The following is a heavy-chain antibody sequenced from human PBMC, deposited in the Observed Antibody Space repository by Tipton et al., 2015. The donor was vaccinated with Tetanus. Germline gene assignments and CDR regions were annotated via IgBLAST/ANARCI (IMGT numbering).Heavy chain of an antibody. D-gene: IGHD6-19*01. CDR3: ARYSSGWYIDY. Sequence: RLVKPSQTLSVTCVISGDRLSSDIAAWYWIRQSPSRGLEWLGRTYYRSKWSNDYAVSVKSRVTITSDTSKNQFSLQLNSVTPEDTAVYYCARYSSGWYIDYWGQGTLVTVSS. V-gene: IGHV6-1*01. J-gene: IGHJ4*02. CDR2: TYYRSKWSN. CDR1: GDRLSSDIAA.